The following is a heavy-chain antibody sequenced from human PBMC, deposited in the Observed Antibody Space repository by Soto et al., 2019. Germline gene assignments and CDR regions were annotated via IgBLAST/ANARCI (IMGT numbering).Heavy chain of an antibody. J-gene: IGHJ4*02. CDR3: CWSAYINYYFDH. CDR1: GFTFSDAW. CDR2: IKSKGSGGTT. V-gene: IGHV3-15*01. Sequence: PGGSLRLSCAASGFTFSDAWMSWVRQAPGKGLEWVGRIKSKGSGGTTDYPAPVTGRFTISRDDSTNTLYLQMNSLKTEDTAVYYCCWSAYINYYFDHWGQGTLVTVSS. D-gene: IGHD3-3*01.